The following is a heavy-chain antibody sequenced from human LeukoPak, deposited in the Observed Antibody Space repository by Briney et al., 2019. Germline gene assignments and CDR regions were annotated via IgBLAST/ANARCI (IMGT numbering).Heavy chain of an antibody. D-gene: IGHD6-13*01. Sequence: EASVKVSCKASGGTFSSYAISWVRQAPGQGLEWMGGIIPIFGTANYAQKFQGRVTITTDESTSTAYMELSSLRSEDTAVYYCARGTAAAGGNYYYYYYMDVWGKGTTVTVSS. J-gene: IGHJ6*03. CDR1: GGTFSSYA. V-gene: IGHV1-69*05. CDR2: IIPIFGTA. CDR3: ARGTAAAGGNYYYYYYMDV.